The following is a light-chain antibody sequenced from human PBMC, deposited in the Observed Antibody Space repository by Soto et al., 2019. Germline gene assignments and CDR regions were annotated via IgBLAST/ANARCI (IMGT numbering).Light chain of an antibody. V-gene: IGKV1-39*01. CDR2: STS. J-gene: IGKJ2*01. Sequence: DIQMTQSPSSLSASVGDRVSITCRASQNIFTYSHWYQSKPGKAPKLLIFSTSTLHTGVPSRFSGSGSGTEFTLTISSLQPDDFATYYCLQTYSSSVFTFGLGTKLESK. CDR1: QNIFTY. CDR3: LQTYSSSVFT.